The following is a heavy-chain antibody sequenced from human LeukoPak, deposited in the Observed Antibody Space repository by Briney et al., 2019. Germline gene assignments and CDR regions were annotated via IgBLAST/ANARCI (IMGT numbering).Heavy chain of an antibody. V-gene: IGHV2-26*01. Sequence: KSGPVLVKPTEPLTLTCTVSGFSLSNARMGVSWVRQPPGTALEWHAHIFSNDEKSYSPSPKSRITISKDTSKSHVVLTMTNMDPVDTATYYCARIQVWSSSPGSFDYWGQGTLVTVSS. CDR2: IFSNDEK. CDR3: ARIQVWSSSPGSFDY. J-gene: IGHJ4*02. D-gene: IGHD6-6*01. CDR1: GFSLSNARMG.